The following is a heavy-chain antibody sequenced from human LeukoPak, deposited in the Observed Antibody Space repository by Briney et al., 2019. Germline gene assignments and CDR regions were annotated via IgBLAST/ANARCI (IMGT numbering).Heavy chain of an antibody. CDR3: ARGRYYPRGLGYYYYYMDV. Sequence: SETLSLTCSVSGGSIRSSSYYWAWIRQPPGEGLEWIGSIYSSGFTSYKPSLKSRLTISVDTSKNQFSLKLSSVTAADTAVYYCARGRYYPRGLGYYYYYMDVWGKGTTVTVSS. V-gene: IGHV4-39*01. CDR1: GGSIRSSSYY. CDR2: IYSSGFT. J-gene: IGHJ6*03. D-gene: IGHD2/OR15-2a*01.